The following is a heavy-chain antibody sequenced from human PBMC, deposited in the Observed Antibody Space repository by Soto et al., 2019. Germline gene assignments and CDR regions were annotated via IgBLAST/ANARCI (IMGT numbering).Heavy chain of an antibody. CDR3: ARARYYYGSGRDFDY. CDR2: INPNSGGT. J-gene: IGHJ4*02. V-gene: IGHV1-2*02. D-gene: IGHD3-10*01. CDR1: GYIFTGYY. Sequence: ASVKVSCKASGYIFTGYYMHWVRQAPGQGLEWMGWINPNSGGTNYAQKFQGRVTMTRDTSISTAYMELSRLRSDDTAVYYCARARYYYGSGRDFDYWGQGTLVTVSS.